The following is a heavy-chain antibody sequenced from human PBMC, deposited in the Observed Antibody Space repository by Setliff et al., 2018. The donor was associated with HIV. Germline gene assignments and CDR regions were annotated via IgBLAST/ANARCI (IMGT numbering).Heavy chain of an antibody. CDR2: MHTSGNT. J-gene: IGHJ4*02. D-gene: IGHD6-13*01. CDR3: ARYPAAGNSPFDY. Sequence: PSETLSLTCTSSGDSISGYYWSWIRQPAGKGLEWIGRMHTSGNTNYNPSLKSRVTMSVDTSKNQFSLRLSSVTAADTAVYYCARYPAAGNSPFDYWGQGTLVTVSS. CDR1: GDSISGYY. V-gene: IGHV4-4*07.